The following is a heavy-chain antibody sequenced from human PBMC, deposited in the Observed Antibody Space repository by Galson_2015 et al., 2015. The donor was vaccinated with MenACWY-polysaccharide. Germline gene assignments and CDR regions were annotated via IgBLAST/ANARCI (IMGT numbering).Heavy chain of an antibody. D-gene: IGHD3-10*01. CDR2: ISYDGSNK. Sequence: SLRLSCAASGFTFSSYGMHWVRQAPGKGLEWVAVISYDGSNKYYADSVKGRFTISRNNSKNTLYLQMNSLRAEDTAVYYCAKDGVWFGESASYYFDYWGQGTLVTVSS. CDR1: GFTFSSYG. V-gene: IGHV3-30*18. J-gene: IGHJ4*02. CDR3: AKDGVWFGESASYYFDY.